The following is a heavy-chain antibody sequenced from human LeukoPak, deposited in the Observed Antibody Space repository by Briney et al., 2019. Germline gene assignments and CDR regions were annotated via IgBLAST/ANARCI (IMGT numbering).Heavy chain of an antibody. V-gene: IGHV3-30*18. Sequence: GGSLRLSCAASGFTFSSYGMHWVRQAPGKGLEWVAVISYDGSNKYYADSVKGRFTISRDNSKNTLYLQMNSLRAEDTAVYSCAKDLKLFTYSKEIDYWGQGTLVTVSS. CDR1: GFTFSSYG. CDR2: ISYDGSNK. CDR3: AKDLKLFTYSKEIDY. J-gene: IGHJ4*02. D-gene: IGHD2-21*01.